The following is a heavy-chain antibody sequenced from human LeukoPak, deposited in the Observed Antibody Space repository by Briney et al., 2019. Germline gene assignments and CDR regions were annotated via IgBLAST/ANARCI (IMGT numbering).Heavy chain of an antibody. CDR2: IYASTST. V-gene: IGHV4-4*08. CDR1: GGSFRGYY. D-gene: IGHD4/OR15-4a*01. Sequence: SEILSLTCAVYGGSFRGYYWSWIRQPPGKGLEWIGYIYASTSTNYNPSLRSRVTISVDTSKNQFSLNLISVTAADTAVYYCAVGTGAAVGDYWGQGALVTVSS. J-gene: IGHJ4*02. CDR3: AVGTGAAVGDY.